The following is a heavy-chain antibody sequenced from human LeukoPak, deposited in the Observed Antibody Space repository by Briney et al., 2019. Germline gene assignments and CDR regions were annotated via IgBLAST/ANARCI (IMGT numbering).Heavy chain of an antibody. V-gene: IGHV3-30*18. CDR2: ISYDGSNK. CDR1: GFTFSSYG. Sequence: GGSLRLSCAASGFTFSSYGMHWVRQAPGKGLEWVAVISYDGSNKYYADSVKGRFTISRDNSKNTLYLQMNSLRAEDTAVYYCAKLDTAMVKGGIDYWGQGTLVTVSS. CDR3: AKLDTAMVKGGIDY. D-gene: IGHD5-18*01. J-gene: IGHJ4*02.